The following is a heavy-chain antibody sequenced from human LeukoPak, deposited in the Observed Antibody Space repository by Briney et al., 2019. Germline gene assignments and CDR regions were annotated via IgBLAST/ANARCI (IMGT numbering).Heavy chain of an antibody. CDR3: ARHEDSSSWSPFDY. Sequence: SETLSLTCTVSGGSISSYYWSWIRQPPGKGLEWVGYIYYGGSTNYNPSLKSRVTMSVDTSKNQFSLKLSSVTAADTAVYYCARHEDSSSWSPFDYWGQGTLVTVSS. CDR1: GGSISSYY. CDR2: IYYGGST. D-gene: IGHD6-13*01. J-gene: IGHJ4*02. V-gene: IGHV4-59*08.